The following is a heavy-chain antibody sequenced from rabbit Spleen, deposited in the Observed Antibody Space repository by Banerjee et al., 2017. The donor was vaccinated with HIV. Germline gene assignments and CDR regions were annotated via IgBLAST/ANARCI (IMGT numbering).Heavy chain of an antibody. D-gene: IGHD8-1*01. CDR3: GRSSYAGSGHYIDGYFNL. CDR1: GFSFSNSYW. J-gene: IGHJ4*01. Sequence: QEQLVESGGGLVQPEGSLTLTCTVSGFSFSNSYWICWVRQAPGKGLEWIACIYAGSSGNTYYATWAKGRFTISKSSSTTVTLQMTSLTAADTATYFCGRSSYAGSGHYIDGYFNLWGQGTLVPS. V-gene: IGHV1S45*01. CDR2: IYAGSSGNT.